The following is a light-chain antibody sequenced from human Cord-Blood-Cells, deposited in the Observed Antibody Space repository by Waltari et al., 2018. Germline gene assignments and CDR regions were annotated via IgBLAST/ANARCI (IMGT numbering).Light chain of an antibody. V-gene: IGLV2-23*02. CDR2: EVS. Sequence: QSALTQPASVSGSPGQSITISCTGTSSDVGSYNLVSWYQQHPGKAPKLMIYEVSKRPSGVAKRFSGSKSGNTASLTISGLHADDEADYYCCSYAGSSTWVFGGGTKLTVL. J-gene: IGLJ3*02. CDR1: SSDVGSYNL. CDR3: CSYAGSSTWV.